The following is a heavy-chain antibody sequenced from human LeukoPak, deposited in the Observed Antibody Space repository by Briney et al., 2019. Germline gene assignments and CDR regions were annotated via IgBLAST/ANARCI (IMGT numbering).Heavy chain of an antibody. CDR2: INPNSGGT. V-gene: IGHV1-2*02. CDR3: ARGGSRQSGAFDI. D-gene: IGHD1-26*01. J-gene: IGHJ3*02. CDR1: GYSFTGYY. Sequence: VASVKVSCKASGYSFTGYYMHWVRQAPGQGLEWMGWINPNSGGTNYAQKFQGRVTMTRDTSISTAYMELSRLRSDDTAVYYCARGGSRQSGAFDIWGQGTMVTVSS.